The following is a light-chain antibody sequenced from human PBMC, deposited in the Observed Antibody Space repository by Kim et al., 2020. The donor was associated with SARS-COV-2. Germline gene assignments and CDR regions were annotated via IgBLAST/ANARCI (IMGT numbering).Light chain of an antibody. CDR3: HSRDSTGNV. J-gene: IGLJ3*02. V-gene: IGLV3-19*01. CDR1: SLRNYY. Sequence: SSELTQDPAVSVALGQTVRITCRGDSLRNYYATWYQQKPGQAPVLVIYGKNNRPSGIPDRFSGSSLGDTASLTLTGAQAEDAADYYCHSRDSTGNVFGGG. CDR2: GKN.